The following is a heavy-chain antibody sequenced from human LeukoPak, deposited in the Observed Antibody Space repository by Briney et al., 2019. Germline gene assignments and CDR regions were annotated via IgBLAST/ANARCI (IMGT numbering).Heavy chain of an antibody. CDR3: ARDNQYNSDSSDYGGTNFDY. V-gene: IGHV1-69*13. CDR2: IIPIFGTA. CDR1: GGTFSSYA. D-gene: IGHD3-22*01. J-gene: IGHJ4*02. Sequence: SVKVSCKASGGTFSSYAISWVRQAPGQGLEWMGGIIPIFGTANYAQKFQGRVTITADESTSTAYMELSSLRSEDTAMYYCARDNQYNSDSSDYGGTNFDYWGQGTLVTVSS.